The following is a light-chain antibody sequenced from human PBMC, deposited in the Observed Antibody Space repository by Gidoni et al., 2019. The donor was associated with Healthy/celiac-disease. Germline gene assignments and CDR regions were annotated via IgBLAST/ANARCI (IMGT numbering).Light chain of an antibody. V-gene: IGKV1-33*01. CDR1: QDISNY. CDR2: DAS. J-gene: IGKJ5*01. CDR3: QQYDTLPIT. Sequence: DIQRTQSPSSLSASVGDRVTITCQASQDISNYLNWYQQKPGKAPKLLIYDASNLDTGVPSRFSGSGSGTDFTFPISSLQTEDIAPYYCQQYDTLPITFGQGTRLEIK.